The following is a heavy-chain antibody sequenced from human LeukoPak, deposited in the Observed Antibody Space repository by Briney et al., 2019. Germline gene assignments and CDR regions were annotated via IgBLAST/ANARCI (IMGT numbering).Heavy chain of an antibody. V-gene: IGHV3-48*01. CDR1: GFTFNSYS. Sequence: GGSLRLSCAASGFTFNSYSMNWVRQAPGKGLEWVSYIDSSSRAIYYAGSVKGRFSVSRDNAKNSLYLQMNSLRAEDTAIYYCARDHAGYDFWGQGTLDTVSS. CDR3: ARDHAGYDF. J-gene: IGHJ4*02. D-gene: IGHD5-18*01. CDR2: IDSSSRAI.